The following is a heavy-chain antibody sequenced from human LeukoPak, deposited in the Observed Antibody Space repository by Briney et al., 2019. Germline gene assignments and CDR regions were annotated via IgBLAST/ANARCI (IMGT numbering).Heavy chain of an antibody. CDR3: ARGDNYGGNSGPFDY. CDR2: FWRGGST. CDR1: GFTVSSNC. J-gene: IGHJ4*02. D-gene: IGHD4-23*01. V-gene: IGHV3-66*01. Sequence: GGSLRLSCVASGFTVSSNCINWVRQAPGKGLEWVSVFWRGGSTYYADSVKGRFTISRDNSKNTLYPQINSLRVEDTGIYYCARGDNYGGNSGPFDYWGQGTLVTVSS.